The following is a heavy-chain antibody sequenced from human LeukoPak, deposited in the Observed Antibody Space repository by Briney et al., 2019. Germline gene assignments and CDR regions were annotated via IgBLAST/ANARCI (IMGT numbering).Heavy chain of an antibody. CDR3: ARGGYCSSTSCYVFDS. CDR2: IFPSGST. J-gene: IGHJ4*02. CDR1: GGSIISSNW. D-gene: IGHD2-2*01. V-gene: IGHV4-4*02. Sequence: SGTLSLTCAVSGGSIISSNWWSWVRQPPRKGLEWIGEIFPSGSTNYNPSLKSRVTISVDKSKSQFSLELTSVTAADTALYYCARGGYCSSTSCYVFDSWGQGTLVTVSS.